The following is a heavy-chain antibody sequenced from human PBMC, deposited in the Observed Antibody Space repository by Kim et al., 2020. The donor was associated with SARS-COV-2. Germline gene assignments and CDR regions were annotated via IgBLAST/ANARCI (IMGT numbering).Heavy chain of an antibody. CDR3: ARWDRGGYYFDY. V-gene: IGHV4-39*01. CDR1: GGSISSSSYY. CDR2: IYYSGST. J-gene: IGHJ4*02. Sequence: SETLSLTCTVSGGSISSSSYYWGWIRQPPGKGLEWIGSIYYSGSTYYNPSLKSRVTISVDTSKNQFSLKLSSVTAADTAVYYCARWDRGGYYFDYWGPGTLVTVSS. D-gene: IGHD3-16*01.